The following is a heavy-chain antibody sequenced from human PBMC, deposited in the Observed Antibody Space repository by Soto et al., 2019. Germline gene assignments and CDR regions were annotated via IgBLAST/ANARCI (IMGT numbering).Heavy chain of an antibody. CDR1: GCTVSSNY. V-gene: IGHV3-53*02. J-gene: IGHJ4*02. CDR2: IYSGGNT. D-gene: IGHD1-1*01. Sequence: EVQLVETGGGLIQPGRSLRLSCRASGCTVSSNYMTWVRQAPGKGLEWVSVIYSGGNTYYADSVKGRFTSSRDKSKNTLYLQMNSLRAEDTAVYYCAGATGRYWGQGTLVTVSS. CDR3: AGATGRY.